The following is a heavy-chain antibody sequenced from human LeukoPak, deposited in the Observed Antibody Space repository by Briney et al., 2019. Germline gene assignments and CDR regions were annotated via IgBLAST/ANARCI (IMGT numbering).Heavy chain of an antibody. CDR3: ARTEGTVAYDS. D-gene: IGHD4-17*01. CDR1: GFTFSSYW. J-gene: IGHJ5*01. Sequence: PGGSLRLSCAASGFTFSSYWMHWVRQAPGKGLGWISRINSDGSGTIYADSVRGGFTIYRDKAKNTLYLQVNSLRAEDTAVYYCARTEGTVAYDSWGQGTLVTVSS. CDR2: INSDGSGT. V-gene: IGHV3-74*01.